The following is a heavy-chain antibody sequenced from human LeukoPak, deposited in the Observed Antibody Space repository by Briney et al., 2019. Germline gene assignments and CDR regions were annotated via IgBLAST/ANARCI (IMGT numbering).Heavy chain of an antibody. V-gene: IGHV3-11*04. CDR1: GFTFSDYY. J-gene: IGHJ5*02. D-gene: IGHD3-10*01. CDR3: ARATMVIRSNWFDP. Sequence: PGGSLRLSCAASGFTFSDYYMSWIRQAPGKGLEWVSYISSSGSTIYYADFVKGRFTISRDNAKNSLYLQMNSLRAEDTAVYYCARATMVIRSNWFDPWGQGTLVTVSS. CDR2: ISSSGSTI.